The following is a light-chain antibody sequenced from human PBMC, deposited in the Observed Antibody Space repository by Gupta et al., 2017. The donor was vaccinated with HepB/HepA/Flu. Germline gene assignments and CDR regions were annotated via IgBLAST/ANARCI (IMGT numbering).Light chain of an antibody. V-gene: IGLV3-19*01. Sequence: SSELTQDPAVSVALGQTVRITCQGESLRTYYASWYQQRPGQAPLLVVFGQDKRPSGIPDRFSASRSGNTASLIITGAQAEDEADYYCNSRDSSGNHLVVFGGGTKLTVL. CDR1: SLRTYY. CDR3: NSRDSSGNHLVV. J-gene: IGLJ3*02. CDR2: GQD.